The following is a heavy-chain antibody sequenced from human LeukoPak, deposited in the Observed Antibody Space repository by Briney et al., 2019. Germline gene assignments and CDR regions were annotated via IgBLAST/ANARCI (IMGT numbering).Heavy chain of an antibody. Sequence: GGSLRLSCAASGFTFSSYAMSWVRQAPGKGLEWVSAISGSGGSTYYADSVKGRFTISRDNPKNTLYLQMNSLRAEDTAVYYCAKALRVVVVADAFDIWGQGTMVTVSS. V-gene: IGHV3-23*01. CDR3: AKALRVVVVADAFDI. CDR2: ISGSGGST. D-gene: IGHD2-15*01. J-gene: IGHJ3*02. CDR1: GFTFSSYA.